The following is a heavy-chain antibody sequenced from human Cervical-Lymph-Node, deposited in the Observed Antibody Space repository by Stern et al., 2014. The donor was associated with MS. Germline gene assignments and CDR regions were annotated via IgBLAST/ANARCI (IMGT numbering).Heavy chain of an antibody. CDR1: GYNFGDYW. CDR3: ARHQPAATFAMDV. Sequence: EVQLVESGAEVKKPGESLKISCKGSGYNFGDYWIGWGRQKPGKGLEWMGTIVPDDSDSRYSPSFEGQVTISADESISTAFLQSSSLKASDTGIYYCARHQPAATFAMDVWGQGTTVIVSS. CDR2: IVPDDSDS. D-gene: IGHD2-2*01. V-gene: IGHV5-51*01. J-gene: IGHJ6*02.